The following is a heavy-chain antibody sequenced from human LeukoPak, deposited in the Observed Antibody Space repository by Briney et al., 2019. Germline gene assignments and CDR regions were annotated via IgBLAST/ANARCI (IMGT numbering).Heavy chain of an antibody. D-gene: IGHD3-22*01. CDR3: ARGGNYYDSSGYYYGVNWFDP. V-gene: IGHV4-39*07. CDR2: IYYSGST. CDR1: GGSISSSSYY. Sequence: SETLSLTCTVSGGSISSSSYYWGWIRQPPGRGLEWIGRIYYSGSTYYNPSLKSRVTISVDTSKNQFSLKLSSVTAADTAVYYCARGGNYYDSSGYYYGVNWFDPWGQGTLVTVSS. J-gene: IGHJ5*02.